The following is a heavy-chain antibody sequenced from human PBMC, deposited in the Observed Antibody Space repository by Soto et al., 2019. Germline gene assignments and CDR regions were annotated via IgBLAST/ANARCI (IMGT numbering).Heavy chain of an antibody. CDR3: ARDQGIASSGPFDY. V-gene: IGHV4-59*01. CDR1: GDSISNYY. CDR2: IYHSGNT. D-gene: IGHD6-13*01. Sequence: PSETLSLTCTVSGDSISNYYWSWIRQAPGKGLEWIGFIYHSGNTNYNPSLKSRVTMSIDTSKSQFSLKLNSVPAADTAVYYCARDQGIASSGPFDYWGPGTLVTVSS. J-gene: IGHJ4*02.